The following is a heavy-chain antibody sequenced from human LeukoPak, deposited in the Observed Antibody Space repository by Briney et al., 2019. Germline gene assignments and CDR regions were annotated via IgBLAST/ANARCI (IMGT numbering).Heavy chain of an antibody. D-gene: IGHD2-15*01. Sequence: GGALRLSCAASVFTFSSDIMNWVRQAPGKGVGWVSYISSSSSAIYYADSVKGRFTISRDNAKNSLYLQMNSLRAEDTAVYYCARDKGYCSGGSCYWYYYYGMDVWGQGTTVTVSS. J-gene: IGHJ6*02. CDR2: ISSSSSAI. CDR3: ARDKGYCSGGSCYWYYYYGMDV. CDR1: VFTFSSDI. V-gene: IGHV3-48*01.